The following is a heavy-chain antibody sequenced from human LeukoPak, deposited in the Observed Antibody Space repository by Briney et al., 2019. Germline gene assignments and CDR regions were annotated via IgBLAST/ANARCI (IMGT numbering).Heavy chain of an antibody. V-gene: IGHV4-34*01. CDR3: ASGQYETPFDY. CDR1: GGSFRDHS. D-gene: IGHD4-23*01. CDR2: INHSGST. J-gene: IGHJ4*02. Sequence: PSETLSLTCAVDGGSFRDHSWSWIRQPPGQGLEWIAEINHSGSTNYNPSLKSRVTISVDTSKNQFSLKLSSVTAADTAVYYCASGQYETPFDYWGQGTLVTVSS.